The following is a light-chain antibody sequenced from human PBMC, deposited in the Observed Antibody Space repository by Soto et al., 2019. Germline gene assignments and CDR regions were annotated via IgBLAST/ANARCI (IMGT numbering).Light chain of an antibody. CDR3: QHGGT. CDR2: DAS. V-gene: IGKV3-11*01. CDR1: QSVSNN. Sequence: EIVLTQSPATLSLSQGERATVSCRASQSVSNNLGWYQQKADQAPRLLIYDASNRATGIPARFSCSGSGTDFTLTISILEPEDFAVYYCQHGGTFGQGTRMEIK. J-gene: IGKJ5*01.